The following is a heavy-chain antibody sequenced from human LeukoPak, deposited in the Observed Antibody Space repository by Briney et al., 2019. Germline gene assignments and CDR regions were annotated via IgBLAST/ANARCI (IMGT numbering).Heavy chain of an antibody. CDR2: INHSGST. CDR1: GGSFGGYY. D-gene: IGHD3-22*01. CDR3: ARGYDSSGYYRLRYNWFDP. J-gene: IGHJ5*02. Sequence: SETLSLTCAVYGGSFGGYYWSWIRQPPGKGLEWIGEINHSGSTNYNPSLKSRVTISVDTSKNQFSLKLSSVTAADTAVYYCARGYDSSGYYRLRYNWFDPWGQGTLVTVSS. V-gene: IGHV4-34*01.